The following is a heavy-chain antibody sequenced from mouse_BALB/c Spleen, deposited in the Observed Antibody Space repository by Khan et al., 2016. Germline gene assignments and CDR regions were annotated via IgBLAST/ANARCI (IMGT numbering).Heavy chain of an antibody. CDR1: GFTFSNYW. CDR2: IRLKSNNYAT. Sequence: QLEESGGGLVQPGGSMKLSCVASGFTFSNYWMNWVRQSPEKGLEWVAEIRLKSNNYATHYAESVKVRFTISRDDSKSSVYLQMNNLRAEDTGIYYCTTGFAYWGQGTLVTVSA. J-gene: IGHJ3*01. D-gene: IGHD4-1*01. V-gene: IGHV6-6*02. CDR3: TTGFAY.